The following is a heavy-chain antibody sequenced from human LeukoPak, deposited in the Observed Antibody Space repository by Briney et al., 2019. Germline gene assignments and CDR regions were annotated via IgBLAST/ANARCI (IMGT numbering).Heavy chain of an antibody. D-gene: IGHD5-24*01. Sequence: SVKVSCKTSGGTFSSYTITWVRQAPGQGLEWMGGIIPIFGTTNYAQKFQGRVTITADKSTSTAYMELSSLRSEDTAVYYCARGDGSTSYYYYGMDVWGQGTTVTVSS. J-gene: IGHJ6*02. CDR3: ARGDGSTSYYYYGMDV. CDR1: GGTFSSYT. CDR2: IIPIFGTT. V-gene: IGHV1-69*06.